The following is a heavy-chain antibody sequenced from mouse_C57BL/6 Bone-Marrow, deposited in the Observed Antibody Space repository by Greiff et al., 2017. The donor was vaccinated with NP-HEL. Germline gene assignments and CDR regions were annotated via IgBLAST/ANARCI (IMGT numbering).Heavy chain of an antibody. V-gene: IGHV14-4*01. D-gene: IGHD1-1*01. CDR3: TSIYYYGSSYAWFAY. CDR1: GFNIKDDY. CDR2: IDPENGDT. Sequence: VQLQQSGAELVRPGASVKLSCTASGFNIKDDYMHWVKQRPEQGLEWIGWIDPENGDTEYASKFQGKATIPADTSSNTAYLQLSSLTSEDTAVYYCTSIYYYGSSYAWFAYWGQGTLVTVSA. J-gene: IGHJ3*01.